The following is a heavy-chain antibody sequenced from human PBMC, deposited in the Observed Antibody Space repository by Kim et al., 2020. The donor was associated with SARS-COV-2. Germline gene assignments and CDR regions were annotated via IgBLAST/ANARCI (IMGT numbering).Heavy chain of an antibody. J-gene: IGHJ4*02. V-gene: IGHV1-46*02. D-gene: IGHD3-9*01. CDR3: ARGSPVYYDILTGYYRDH. Sequence: ASVKVSCKASGYTFNSYYMHWVRQSPGQGLEWMGIINPSGGSTSYAQKFQGRVTMTRDTSTSTVYMELSSLRSEDTAVYYCARGSPVYYDILTGYYRDHWGQGTLVTVSS. CDR1: GYTFNSYY. CDR2: INPSGGST.